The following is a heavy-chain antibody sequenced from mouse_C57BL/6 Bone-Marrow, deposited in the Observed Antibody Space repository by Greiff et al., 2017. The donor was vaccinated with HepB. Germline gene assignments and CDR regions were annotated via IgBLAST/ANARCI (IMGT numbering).Heavy chain of an antibody. V-gene: IGHV1-69*01. D-gene: IGHD1-1*01. CDR1: GYTFTSYW. CDR2: IDPSDSYT. CDR3: ARYDYSSSFDY. Sequence: VQLQQPGAELVMPGASVKLSCKASGYTFTSYWMHWVKQRPGQGLEWIGEIDPSDSYTNYNQKFKGKSTLTVDKSSSTAYMQLSSLTSEDSAVYYCARYDYSSSFDYWGQGTTLTVSS. J-gene: IGHJ2*01.